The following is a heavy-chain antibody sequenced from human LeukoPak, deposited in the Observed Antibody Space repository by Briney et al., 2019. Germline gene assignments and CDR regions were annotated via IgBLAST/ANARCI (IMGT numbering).Heavy chain of an antibody. J-gene: IGHJ5*02. V-gene: IGHV4-61*01. CDR1: GGSISSSSHY. Sequence: SETLSLTCTVSGGSISSSSHYWSWIRQPPGKGLEWIGSIYYSGSTNYNPSLKSRVTISLDTSKNQFSLKLTSVTAADTAVYYCARGYDYDSSGYSTGYLNWFDPWGQGTLVTVCS. CDR3: ARGYDYDSSGYSTGYLNWFDP. CDR2: IYYSGST. D-gene: IGHD3-22*01.